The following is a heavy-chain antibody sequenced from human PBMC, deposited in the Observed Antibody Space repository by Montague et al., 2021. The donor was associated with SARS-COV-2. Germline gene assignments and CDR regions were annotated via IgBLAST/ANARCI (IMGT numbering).Heavy chain of an antibody. CDR1: GYSFNSHG. J-gene: IGHJ4*02. D-gene: IGHD3-22*01. Sequence: SVKVSCKASGYSFNSHGFAWVRQAPGQGLEWMGWISGYNEKTNYAQNFQGRFTMTKDMSTNTAYMELRSLTSDDTAVYFCARDTGSTGYDYWGQGTLVTVSS. V-gene: IGHV1-18*04. CDR2: ISGYNEKT. CDR3: ARDTGSTGYDY.